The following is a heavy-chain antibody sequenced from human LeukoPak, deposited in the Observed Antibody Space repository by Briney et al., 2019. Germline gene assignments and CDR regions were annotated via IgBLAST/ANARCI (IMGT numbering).Heavy chain of an antibody. CDR2: ISPRGDIT. CDR3: AKDDDWGRFNH. D-gene: IGHD3-16*01. CDR1: GFTFSSHG. J-gene: IGHJ1*01. Sequence: YPGGSLRLSCAASGFTFSSHGMNWVRQAPGKGLEWVSGISPRGDITYYKDSVRGRFTISRDNFKNTVSLQLNSLRAEDTAMYYCAKDDDWGRFNHWGQGTLVTVSS. V-gene: IGHV3-23*01.